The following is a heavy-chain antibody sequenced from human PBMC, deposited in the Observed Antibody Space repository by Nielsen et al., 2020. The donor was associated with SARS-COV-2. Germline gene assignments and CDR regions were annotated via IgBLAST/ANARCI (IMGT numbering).Heavy chain of an antibody. D-gene: IGHD3-22*01. CDR3: ARGDTYYYDSSGYGDAFDI. Sequence: ASVKVSCKASGYTFTGYGISWVRQAPGQGLEWMGWISAYNGNTNYAQKLQGRVTMTTDTSTSTAYMELRSLRSDDTAVYYCARGDTYYYDSSGYGDAFDIWGQGTMVTVSS. J-gene: IGHJ3*02. CDR1: GYTFTGYG. V-gene: IGHV1-18*01. CDR2: ISAYNGNT.